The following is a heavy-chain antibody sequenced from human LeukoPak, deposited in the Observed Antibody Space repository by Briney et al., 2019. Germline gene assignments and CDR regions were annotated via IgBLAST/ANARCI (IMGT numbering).Heavy chain of an antibody. D-gene: IGHD2-15*01. V-gene: IGHV1-18*01. CDR2: ISVYNGDT. CDR3: ARGHDTVVRVAARYYGMDV. Sequence: ASVKVSCKASGYTFYNYAINWVRQAPGQGLEWMGRISVYNGDTNYAQRFQSRVTMTADTSTSTAYIELRSLTSDDTAVYYCARGHDTVVRVAARYYGMDVWGQGTTVTVSS. J-gene: IGHJ6*02. CDR1: GYTFYNYA.